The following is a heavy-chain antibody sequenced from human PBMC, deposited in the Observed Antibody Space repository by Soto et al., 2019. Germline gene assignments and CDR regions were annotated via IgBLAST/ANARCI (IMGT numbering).Heavy chain of an antibody. CDR2: IYYSGCT. CDR3: ARESWAAYGGFDY. D-gene: IGHD4-17*01. V-gene: IGHV4-31*03. Sequence: QVQLQESGPGLVKPSQTLSLTCPVSGGSISSGGYYWSWIRQHPGQRLEWIGYIYYSGCTYYNPSLKSRVTISVDTSKNQFSLKLSSVTAADTAVYYCARESWAAYGGFDYWGQGTLVTVSS. J-gene: IGHJ4*02. CDR1: GGSISSGGYY.